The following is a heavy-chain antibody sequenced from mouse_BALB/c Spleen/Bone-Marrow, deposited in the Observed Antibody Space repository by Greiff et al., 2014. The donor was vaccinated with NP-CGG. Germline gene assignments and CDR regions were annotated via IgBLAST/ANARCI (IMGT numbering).Heavy chain of an antibody. CDR1: GYTFTSYW. J-gene: IGHJ1*01. V-gene: IGHV1-59*01. D-gene: IGHD1-1*01. CDR2: IYPSDSYT. Sequence: QVQLQQSGADLVRPGASVKLSCKASGYTFTSYWINWVKQRPGQGLEWIGNIYPSDSYTNYNQKFRDKATLTVDTSSSTAYMQLSSPTSEDSAVYYCTRRDYYGNSYWYFDVWGAGTTVTVSS. CDR3: TRRDYYGNSYWYFDV.